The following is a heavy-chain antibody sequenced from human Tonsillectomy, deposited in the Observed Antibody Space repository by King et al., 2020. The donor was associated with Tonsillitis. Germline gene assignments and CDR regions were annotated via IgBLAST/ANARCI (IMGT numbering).Heavy chain of an antibody. J-gene: IGHJ5*02. CDR2: ISGYDGNT. CDR3: ATTRGRTGWLDP. Sequence: QLVQSGAEVKKPGASMKVSCKASGYTFTSYGIAWVRQAPGQGLEWMGWISGYDGNTNYAQKFQGRVSMTTETSTNTVYMELRSLRSDDTAVYYCATTRGRTGWLDPWGQGTLVTVSS. V-gene: IGHV1-18*01. CDR1: GYTFTSYG. D-gene: IGHD1/OR15-1a*01.